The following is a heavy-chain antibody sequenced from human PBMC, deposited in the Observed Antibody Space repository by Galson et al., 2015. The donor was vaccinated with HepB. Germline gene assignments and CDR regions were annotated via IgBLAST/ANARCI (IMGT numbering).Heavy chain of an antibody. V-gene: IGHV3-23*01. CDR1: GFTFSDYA. D-gene: IGHD4-11*01. CDR2: ISRTGGNT. J-gene: IGHJ5*02. Sequence: SLRLSCAASGFTFSDYAMTWVRQAPGKGPEWVSSISRTGGNTFNADSAQGRFTISRDTPKNTLHLQMNSLRVDDTAVYYCAKGPRGDYINSPPNWSDTWGQGTLVTVSS. CDR3: AKGPRGDYINSPPNWSDT.